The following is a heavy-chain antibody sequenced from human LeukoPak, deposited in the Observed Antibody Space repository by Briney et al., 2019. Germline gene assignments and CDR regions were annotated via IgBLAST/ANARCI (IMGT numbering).Heavy chain of an antibody. Sequence: GGSLRLSCAASGFTFSSYGMHWVRQAPGKGLEWVAFIRYDGSNKYYADSVKGRFTISRDNSKNTLYLQMNSLRAEDTAVYYCAKDLGYSRVHWFDPWGQGTLVTVSS. D-gene: IGHD6-13*01. V-gene: IGHV3-30*02. CDR1: GFTFSSYG. CDR2: IRYDGSNK. CDR3: AKDLGYSRVHWFDP. J-gene: IGHJ5*02.